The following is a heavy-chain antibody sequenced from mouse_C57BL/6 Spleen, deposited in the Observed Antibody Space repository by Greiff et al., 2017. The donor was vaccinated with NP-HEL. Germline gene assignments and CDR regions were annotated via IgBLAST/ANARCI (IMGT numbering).Heavy chain of an antibody. J-gene: IGHJ4*01. V-gene: IGHV3-6*01. Sequence: DVQLQESGPGLVKPSQSLSLTCSVTGYSITSGYYWNWIRQFPGNKLEWMGYISYDGSNNYNPSLKNRISITRDTSKNQFFLKLNSVTTEDTATYYCAREGFLYAMDYWGQGTSVTVSS. CDR2: ISYDGSN. CDR1: GYSITSGYY. CDR3: AREGFLYAMDY.